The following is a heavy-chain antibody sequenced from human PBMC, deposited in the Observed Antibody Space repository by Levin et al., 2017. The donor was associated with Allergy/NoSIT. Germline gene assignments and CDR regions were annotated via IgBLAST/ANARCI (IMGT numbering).Heavy chain of an antibody. J-gene: IGHJ6*02. V-gene: IGHV1-8*01. CDR1: GYTFTSYD. CDR3: ARGLQEYYGMDV. CDR2: MNPNSGNT. Sequence: ASVKVSCKASGYTFTSYDINWVRQATGQGLEWMGWMNPNSGNTGYAQKFQGRVTMTRNTSISTAYMELSSLRSEDTAVHYCARGLQEYYGMDVWGQGTTVTVSS.